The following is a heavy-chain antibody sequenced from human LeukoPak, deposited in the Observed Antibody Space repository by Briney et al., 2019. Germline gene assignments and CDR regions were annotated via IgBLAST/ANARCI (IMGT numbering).Heavy chain of an antibody. Sequence: GESLKISCKASGYSFSSYWIGWVRQMPGKGLEWMGIIYPGDSDTRYSPSFLGQVTISADKSSSTAYLQWSGLKPSDTAMYYCAKRWADSSGSQHYFDYWGQGTLVTVSS. J-gene: IGHJ4*02. CDR3: AKRWADSSGSQHYFDY. CDR2: IYPGDSDT. D-gene: IGHD3-22*01. CDR1: GYSFSSYW. V-gene: IGHV5-51*01.